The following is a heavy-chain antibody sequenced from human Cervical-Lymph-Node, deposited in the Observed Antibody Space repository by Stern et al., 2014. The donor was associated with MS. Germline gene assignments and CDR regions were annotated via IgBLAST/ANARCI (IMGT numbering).Heavy chain of an antibody. D-gene: IGHD3-16*02. CDR1: GFTFDDCA. CDR3: AKDISERHYYFDS. V-gene: IGHV3-9*01. CDR2: ISWNSNNI. Sequence: EVQLVESGGGSVQPGRSLGLSCAASGFTFDDCAMHWVRQAPGKGLEWVSGISWNSNNIGYADSVRGRFTISRDNAKNSLYLQMNGLRPEDTALYYCAKDISERHYYFDSWGEGTLVTVSS. J-gene: IGHJ4*02.